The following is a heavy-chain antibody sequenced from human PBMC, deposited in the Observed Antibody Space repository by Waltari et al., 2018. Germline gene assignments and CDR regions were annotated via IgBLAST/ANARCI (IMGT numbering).Heavy chain of an antibody. CDR3: ARGTRVNLVRVAEWFDF. V-gene: IGHV4-38-2*02. Sequence: QVQLQESGPGVMKPSETLSLTCQVSGFTVVSGYYWGWIRQSPGQGLEWIGGAYHGGGIFYNPSLEGLVSISLDRSENQVALEVRSLTAADTAVYYCARGTRVNLVRVAEWFDFWGPGMLVSVSS. D-gene: IGHD3-10*01. CDR2: AYHGGGI. J-gene: IGHJ5*01. CDR1: GFTVVSGYY.